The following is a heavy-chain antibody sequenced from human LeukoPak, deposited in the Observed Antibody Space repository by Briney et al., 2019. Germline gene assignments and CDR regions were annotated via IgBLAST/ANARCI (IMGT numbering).Heavy chain of an antibody. CDR1: GFTFSSYG. J-gene: IGHJ4*02. Sequence: GRSLRLSCAASGFTFSSYGMHWVRQAPGKGLEWVAVTWYDGSNKYYADSVKGRFTISRDNSKNTLYLQMNSLRAEDTAVYYCARPSPPFIALFDYWGQGTLVTVSS. CDR2: TWYDGSNK. V-gene: IGHV3-33*01. CDR3: ARPSPPFIALFDY. D-gene: IGHD6-13*01.